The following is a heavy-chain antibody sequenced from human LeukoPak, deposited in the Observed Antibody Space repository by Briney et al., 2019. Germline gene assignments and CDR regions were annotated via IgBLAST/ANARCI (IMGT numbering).Heavy chain of an antibody. CDR2: INPSGGST. CDR1: GYTFTSYY. Sequence: ASVKVSCKTSGYTFTSYYIHWVRQAPGQGLEWMGIINPSGGSTSYAQKFQGRVTMTRDTSTSTVYMELGSLRSEDTAVYYCAREPQAAADFYYYYYYGMDVWGQGTTVTVSS. J-gene: IGHJ6*02. V-gene: IGHV1-46*01. CDR3: AREPQAAADFYYYYYYGMDV. D-gene: IGHD6-13*01.